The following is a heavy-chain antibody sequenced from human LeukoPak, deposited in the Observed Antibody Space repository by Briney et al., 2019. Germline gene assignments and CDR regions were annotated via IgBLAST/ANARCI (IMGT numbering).Heavy chain of an antibody. J-gene: IGHJ4*02. CDR3: AKVTAYYYDSSGYCYFDY. D-gene: IGHD3-22*01. V-gene: IGHV3-23*01. CDR1: GFTFSIYA. Sequence: GGSLRLSCAASGFTFSIYAMSWVRQAPGKGLEWVSAISGSGGSTYYADSVKGRFTISGDNSKNTLYLQMNSLRAEDTAVYYCAKVTAYYYDSSGYCYFDYWGQGTLVTVSS. CDR2: ISGSGGST.